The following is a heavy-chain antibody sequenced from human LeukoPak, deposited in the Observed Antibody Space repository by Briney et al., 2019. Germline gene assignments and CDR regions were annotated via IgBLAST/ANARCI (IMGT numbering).Heavy chain of an antibody. CDR2: INQDESKK. J-gene: IGHJ4*02. D-gene: IGHD2-2*01. Sequence: PGGSLRLSCAASGFSFSNDWMSWVRQAPGKGLEWVANINQDESKKYYVDSVKGRFTISRDNAKNSLYLQMSSLRAEDTAVYYCARDHAYRTDYWGQGTLVTVSS. CDR3: ARDHAYRTDY. V-gene: IGHV3-7*01. CDR1: GFSFSNDW.